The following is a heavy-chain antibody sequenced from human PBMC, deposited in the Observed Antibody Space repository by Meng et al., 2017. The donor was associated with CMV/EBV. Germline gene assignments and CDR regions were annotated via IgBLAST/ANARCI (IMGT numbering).Heavy chain of an antibody. D-gene: IGHD3-10*01. Sequence: GESLKISCPASGFTFGDYAMSWVRQAPGKGLGWVGFIRSKAYGGTTEYAASVKGRFTISRDDSKSIAYLQMNSLKTEDTAVYYCTEGGGYYGSGSYYYGMDVWGQGTTVTVSS. CDR1: GFTFGDYA. CDR2: IRSKAYGGTT. CDR3: TEGGGYYGSGSYYYGMDV. J-gene: IGHJ6*02. V-gene: IGHV3-49*04.